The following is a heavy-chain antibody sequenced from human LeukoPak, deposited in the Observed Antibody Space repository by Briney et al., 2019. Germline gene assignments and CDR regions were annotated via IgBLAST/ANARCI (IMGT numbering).Heavy chain of an antibody. J-gene: IGHJ4*02. CDR2: IHHRGTT. Sequence: PSETLSLTCIVSGGSIITNTYYWGWIRLPPGKGLGWIGEIHHRGTTYYNPSLRSRVTISVDTSKNQFSLRLTSVTAADTAVYYCARVTYNGYQHFDYWGQGNLVTVS. V-gene: IGHV4-39*07. CDR1: GGSIITNTYY. CDR3: ARVTYNGYQHFDY. D-gene: IGHD3-10*01.